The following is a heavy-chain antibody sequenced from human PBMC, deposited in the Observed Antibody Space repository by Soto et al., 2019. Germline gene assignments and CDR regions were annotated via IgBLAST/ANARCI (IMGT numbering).Heavy chain of an antibody. Sequence: EVQLLEYGGGLVQPGGSLRLSCAASGFTFSSYAMAWVRQAPGKGLEWVSGISESSGHTYYADSVKGRCTISRDKSGGTLFLQINSPSAEDTATYYCARGRIAGRLRFGVDVWGQGPTITVSS. D-gene: IGHD6-6*01. CDR1: GFTFSSYA. CDR3: ARGRIAGRLRFGVDV. CDR2: ISESSGHT. V-gene: IGHV3-23*01. J-gene: IGHJ6*02.